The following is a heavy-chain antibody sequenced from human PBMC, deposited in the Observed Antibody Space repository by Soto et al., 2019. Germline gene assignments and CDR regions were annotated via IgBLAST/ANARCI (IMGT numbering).Heavy chain of an antibody. CDR1: GGSTSSNSYY. CDR3: ARQVTDCSGGSCHAYFDY. Sequence: SETLSLTCTVSGGSTSSNSYYWGWIRQPPVKGLEWIVSIYYSGYTYYNPSLKSRLSMSVDTSKNQFSLKLRSVTAADTAVYYCARQVTDCSGGSCHAYFDYWGQGSLVTVSS. J-gene: IGHJ4*02. V-gene: IGHV4-39*01. CDR2: IYYSGYT. D-gene: IGHD2-15*01.